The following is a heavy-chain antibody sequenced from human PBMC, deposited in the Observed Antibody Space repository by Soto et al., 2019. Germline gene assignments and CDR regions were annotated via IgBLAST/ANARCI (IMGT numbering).Heavy chain of an antibody. CDR2: INHSGST. J-gene: IGHJ4*02. CDR3: ARRQSYYDNAGYYSYSFDF. V-gene: IGHV4-34*01. CDR1: GGTFSGYF. Sequence: SETLSLTCAVYGGTFSGYFWTWIRQPPGKGLEWIGEINHSGSTNYNPSLKSRVSISVDASKNQFSLHLSSVTAADPAVYYCARRQSYYDNAGYYSYSFDFWGQGTLVTVSS. D-gene: IGHD3-22*01.